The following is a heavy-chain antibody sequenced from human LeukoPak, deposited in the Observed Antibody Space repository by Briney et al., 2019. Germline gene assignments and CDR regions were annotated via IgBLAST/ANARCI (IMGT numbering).Heavy chain of an antibody. Sequence: GGSLRPSYAASGFSFSSYWMHWVRQAPGKGPLWVSQISADGTMTNYAESVKGRFTISRDNAKNTLYLQMNGLRVEDTAVYYCAQRGQDYWGQGTLVTVSS. CDR3: AQRGQDY. V-gene: IGHV3-74*01. CDR2: ISADGTMT. J-gene: IGHJ4*02. CDR1: GFSFSSYW. D-gene: IGHD6-25*01.